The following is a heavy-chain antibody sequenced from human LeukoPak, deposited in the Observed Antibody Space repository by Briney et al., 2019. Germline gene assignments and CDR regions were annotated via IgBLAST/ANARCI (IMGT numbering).Heavy chain of an antibody. CDR1: GYTFTSYG. Sequence: ASVTVSCTASGYTFTSYGISWVRQAPGQGLEWMGWISAYNGNTNYAQKLQGRVTMTTDTSTSTAYMELRSLRSDDTAVYYCARLYSSSWYRDNWFDPWGQGTLVTVSS. D-gene: IGHD6-13*01. J-gene: IGHJ5*02. CDR2: ISAYNGNT. V-gene: IGHV1-18*01. CDR3: ARLYSSSWYRDNWFDP.